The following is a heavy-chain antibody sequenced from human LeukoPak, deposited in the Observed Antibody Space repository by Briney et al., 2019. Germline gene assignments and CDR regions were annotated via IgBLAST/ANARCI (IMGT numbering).Heavy chain of an antibody. CDR3: ARGGNYVSGSYDY. D-gene: IGHD3-10*01. V-gene: IGHV3-74*01. Sequence: GGSLRLSCAASGFNFGSYWMHWVRQAPGKGLVWASRMDSDGSNTHYADSVKGRFTISRDNAKSTLYLQMNNLRAEDAAVYYCARGGNYVSGSYDYWGQGTLVTVSS. CDR2: MDSDGSNT. CDR1: GFNFGSYW. J-gene: IGHJ4*02.